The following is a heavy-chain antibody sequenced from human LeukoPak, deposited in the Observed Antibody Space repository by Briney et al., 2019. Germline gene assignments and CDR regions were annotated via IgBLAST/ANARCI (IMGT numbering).Heavy chain of an antibody. D-gene: IGHD5-12*01. Sequence: GGSLRLSCAASGFTFSSYEMNWVRQAPGKGLEWVSYISSSGSTIYYADSVKGRFTISRDNAKNSLYLQMNSLRAEDTAVYYCARDGYSGYDDAFDIWDQGTMVTVSS. J-gene: IGHJ3*02. V-gene: IGHV3-48*03. CDR3: ARDGYSGYDDAFDI. CDR1: GFTFSSYE. CDR2: ISSSGSTI.